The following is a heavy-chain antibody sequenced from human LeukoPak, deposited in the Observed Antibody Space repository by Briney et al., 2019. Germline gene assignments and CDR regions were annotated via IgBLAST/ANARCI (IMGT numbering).Heavy chain of an antibody. CDR1: GGSISSYY. Sequence: SETLSLTCTVSGGSISSYYWSWIRQPPGKGLEWIGYIYYSGSTNCNPSLKSRVTISVDTSKNQFSLKLSSVTAADTAVYYCARSGYSYGYSARYYFDYWGQGTLVTVSS. J-gene: IGHJ4*02. CDR2: IYYSGST. CDR3: ARSGYSYGYSARYYFDY. D-gene: IGHD5-18*01. V-gene: IGHV4-59*01.